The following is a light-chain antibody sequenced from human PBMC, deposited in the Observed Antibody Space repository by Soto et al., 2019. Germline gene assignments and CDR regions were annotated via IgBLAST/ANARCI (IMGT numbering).Light chain of an antibody. CDR2: GAS. V-gene: IGKV1-39*01. J-gene: IGKJ5*01. CDR3: QQGYSTIT. Sequence: DIQMTQSPSSMSASVGDRVSITCRASQSIYTYLNWYQQKAGKAPALLIHGASTLQSGVPSRFSGRGSGTEFTLTITRLKPEDFATYFCQQGYSTITFGQGTRLDIK. CDR1: QSIYTY.